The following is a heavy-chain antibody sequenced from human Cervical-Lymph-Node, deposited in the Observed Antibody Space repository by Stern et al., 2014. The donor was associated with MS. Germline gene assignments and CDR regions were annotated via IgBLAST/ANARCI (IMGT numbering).Heavy chain of an antibody. V-gene: IGHV4-31*03. CDR1: GGSISSDNYY. CDR3: ARDHFTTSLDV. CDR2: IYYSGTT. Sequence: QVQLVESGPGLVKPSQTLSLTCTVSGGSISSDNYYWTWIRQHPGQGLEWIGHIYYSGTTYYNPSLKSRVSITVDTSKNLFSLRPSSVTAADTAVYYCARDHFTTSLDVWGHGTTVTVS. J-gene: IGHJ6*02. D-gene: IGHD2-2*01.